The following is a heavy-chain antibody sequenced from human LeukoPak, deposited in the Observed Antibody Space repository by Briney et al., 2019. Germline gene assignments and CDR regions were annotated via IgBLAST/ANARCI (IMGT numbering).Heavy chain of an antibody. J-gene: IGHJ4*02. CDR2: MYYGGNS. CDR1: GGSVTSSSY. D-gene: IGHD2-2*01. V-gene: IGHV4-39*01. Sequence: NTSETLSLTCTVSGGSVTSSSYRGWIRQPPGKGLEWIGSMYYGGNSYYNPSLKSRVTISVDTSKNQFSLKLSSVTAADTAVYYCARQSPAMPPDYWGQGTLVTVSS. CDR3: ARQSPAMPPDY.